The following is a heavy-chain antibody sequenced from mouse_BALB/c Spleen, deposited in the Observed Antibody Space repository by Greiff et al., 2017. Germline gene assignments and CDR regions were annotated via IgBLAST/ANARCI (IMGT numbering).Heavy chain of an antibody. J-gene: IGHJ1*01. CDR1: GFTFSSYA. CDR2: ISSGGSYT. V-gene: IGHV5-9-3*01. Sequence: EVKLMESGGGLVKPGGSLKLSCAASGFTFSSYAMSWVRQTPEKRLEWVATISSGGSYTYYPDSVKGRFTISRDNAKNTLYLQMSSLRSEDTAMYYCARRTMITRDWYFDVWGAGTTVTVSS. CDR3: ARRTMITRDWYFDV. D-gene: IGHD2-4*01.